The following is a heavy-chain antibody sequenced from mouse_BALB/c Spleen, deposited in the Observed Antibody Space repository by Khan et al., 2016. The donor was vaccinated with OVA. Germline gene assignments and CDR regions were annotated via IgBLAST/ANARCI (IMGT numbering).Heavy chain of an antibody. J-gene: IGHJ4*01. Sequence: VQLKESGPGLVKPSQSLSLTCTVTGYSITSDYAWYWIRQFPGNKLEWMGYISYGGSTSYNPSLKSRISITRDTSKNQSFLQLNSVTTEDTATYDYARKNYYGCAMDYWGQGTSVTVSS. V-gene: IGHV3-2*02. D-gene: IGHD1-2*01. CDR3: ARKNYYGCAMDY. CDR1: GYSITSDYA. CDR2: ISYGGST.